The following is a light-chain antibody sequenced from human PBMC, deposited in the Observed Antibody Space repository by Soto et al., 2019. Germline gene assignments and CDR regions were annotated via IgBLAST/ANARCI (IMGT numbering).Light chain of an antibody. J-gene: IGKJ1*01. Sequence: DIQMTQSPSSVSASVGDRVTASCRASQVIKTWLAWYQQKPGKAPKLLIYAASSLQSGVPSRFSGSGSGTNFTLTISSLQPEDFATYYCHQTDSFPQTFGQGTKVEIK. CDR3: HQTDSFPQT. CDR2: AAS. V-gene: IGKV1-12*01. CDR1: QVIKTW.